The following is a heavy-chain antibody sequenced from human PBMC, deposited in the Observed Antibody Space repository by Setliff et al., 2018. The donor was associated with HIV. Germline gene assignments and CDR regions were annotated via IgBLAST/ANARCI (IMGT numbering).Heavy chain of an antibody. D-gene: IGHD6-6*01. V-gene: IGHV4-34*01. CDR2: INHSGST. CDR3: ARGGRSLAAQTWFDP. Sequence: SETLSLTCTVSGGSISSHYWTWIRQPPGRGLEWIGEINHSGSTNYNPSLKSRVTISVDTSKNQFSLKLSSVTAADTAVYYCARGGRSLAAQTWFDPWGQGTLVTVSS. J-gene: IGHJ5*02. CDR1: GGSISSHY.